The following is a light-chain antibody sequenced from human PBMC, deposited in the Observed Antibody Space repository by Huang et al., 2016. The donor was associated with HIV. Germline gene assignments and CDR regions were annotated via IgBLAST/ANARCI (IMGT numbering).Light chain of an antibody. J-gene: IGKJ1*01. CDR2: GAS. V-gene: IGKV3-15*01. CDR1: QSVNSD. Sequence: EIVMTQSPASLPVSPGERATLSCRVRQSVNSDLAWYQKKPGQAPRLLMYGASTRATGVPPRFSGSGSGTNFTLTISSLQSEDCAFYYCHQYHDWPRTFGQGTKVEVK. CDR3: HQYHDWPRT.